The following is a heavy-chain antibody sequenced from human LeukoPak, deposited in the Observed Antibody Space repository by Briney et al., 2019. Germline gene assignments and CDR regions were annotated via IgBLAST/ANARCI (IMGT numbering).Heavy chain of an antibody. Sequence: SETLSLTCTVAGGSISSYYWSWIRQPPGKGLEWIGYIYYSGSTNYNPSLKSRVTISVDTSKNQFSLKLSSVTAADTAVYYCARYVSSSGYYSFDYWGQGTLVTVSS. D-gene: IGHD3-22*01. CDR1: GGSISSYY. J-gene: IGHJ4*02. CDR3: ARYVSSSGYYSFDY. V-gene: IGHV4-59*01. CDR2: IYYSGST.